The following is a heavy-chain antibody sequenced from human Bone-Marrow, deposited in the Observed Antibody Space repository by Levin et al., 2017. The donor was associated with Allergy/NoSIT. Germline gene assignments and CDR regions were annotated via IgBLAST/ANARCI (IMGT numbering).Heavy chain of an antibody. CDR3: AKGPTHYGDYIFDF. CDR2: IDWNGGTT. D-gene: IGHD4-17*01. V-gene: IGHV3-9*01. Sequence: PGGSLRLSCAASGFTFDDHAMHWVRQAPGKGLEWVAGIDWNGGTTGYADSVKGRFTISRDNAKNSLYLQMSSLRPADTALYFCAKGPTHYGDYIFDFWGQGTLVTVSS. CDR1: GFTFDDHA. J-gene: IGHJ4*02.